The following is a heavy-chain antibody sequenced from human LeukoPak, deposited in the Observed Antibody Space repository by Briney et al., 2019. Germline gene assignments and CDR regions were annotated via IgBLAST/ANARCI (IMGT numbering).Heavy chain of an antibody. D-gene: IGHD1-26*01. CDR1: GGSFSGYY. CDR3: ARSGKIIVGGTNDWFDP. V-gene: IGHV4-34*01. Sequence: SETLSLTCAVYGGSFSGYYWSWIRQPPGKGLEWIGEINHNGSTNYNPSLNSRVAISVATSKNQISLKLSYVTAADTAVYYCARSGKIIVGGTNDWFDPWGEGTLVTVSS. CDR2: INHNGST. J-gene: IGHJ5*02.